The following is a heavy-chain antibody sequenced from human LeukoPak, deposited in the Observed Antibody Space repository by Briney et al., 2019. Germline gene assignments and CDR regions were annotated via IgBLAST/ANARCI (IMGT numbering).Heavy chain of an antibody. CDR1: ELTSGGYS. CDR2: ISSSSSTI. J-gene: IGHJ3*02. CDR3: ARVGAVRFLEWLHAFDI. D-gene: IGHD3-3*01. V-gene: IGHV3-48*01. Sequence: GGSLKPSVPPFELTSGGYSMNWFRKAQGKGLGWVSSISSSSSTIYYADSVKGRFTISRDNAKNSLYLQMNSLRAEDTAVYYCARVGAVRFLEWLHAFDIWGQGTMVTVSS.